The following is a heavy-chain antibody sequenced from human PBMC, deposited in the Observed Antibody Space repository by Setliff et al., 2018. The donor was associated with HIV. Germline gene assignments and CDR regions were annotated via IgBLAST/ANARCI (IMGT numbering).Heavy chain of an antibody. CDR1: GYTFTSYG. CDR2: ISAYNGNT. Sequence: ASVKVSCKASGYTFTSYGISWVRQAPGQGLEWMGWISAYNGNTNYAQKLQGRVTMTTDTSTSTAYMELRSLRADDTAVYYCARIGYSGYDFAYGLDYWGQGTLVTVSS. J-gene: IGHJ4*02. D-gene: IGHD5-12*01. V-gene: IGHV1-18*01. CDR3: ARIGYSGYDFAYGLDY.